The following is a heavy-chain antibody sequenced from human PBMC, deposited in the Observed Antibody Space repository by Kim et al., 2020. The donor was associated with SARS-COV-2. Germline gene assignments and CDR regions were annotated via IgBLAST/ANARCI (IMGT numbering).Heavy chain of an antibody. CDR1: GFTFDDYA. D-gene: IGHD5-12*01. V-gene: IGHV3-43*02. Sequence: GGSLRLSCAASGFTFDDYAMHWVRQAPGKGLEWVSLISGDGGSTYYADSVKGRFTISRDNSKNSLYLQMNSLRTEDTALYYCAKVISGYSGYDFDYYYYGMDVWGQGTTVTVS. J-gene: IGHJ6*02. CDR2: ISGDGGST. CDR3: AKVISGYSGYDFDYYYYGMDV.